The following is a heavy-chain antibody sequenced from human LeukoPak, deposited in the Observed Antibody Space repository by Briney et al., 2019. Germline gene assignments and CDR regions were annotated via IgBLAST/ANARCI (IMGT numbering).Heavy chain of an antibody. CDR1: GFTFGDYA. J-gene: IGHJ4*02. CDR2: IRSKAYGGTT. D-gene: IGHD3-9*01. CDR3: TRDPGYDILTGYYRPFDY. Sequence: PGRSLRLSCTASGFTFGDYAMSWFRQAPGKGLEWVGFIRSKAYGGTTEYAASVKGRFTISRDDSKSIAYLQMNSLKTEDTAVYYCTRDPGYDILTGYYRPFDYWGQGTLVTVSS. V-gene: IGHV3-49*03.